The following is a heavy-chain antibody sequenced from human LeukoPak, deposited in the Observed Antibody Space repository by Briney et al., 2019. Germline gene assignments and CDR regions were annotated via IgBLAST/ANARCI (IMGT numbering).Heavy chain of an antibody. Sequence: ASVKVSCKASGYTFTSCGTSWVRQAPGQGLEWMGWISAYNGNTNYAQKLQGRVTMTTDTSTSTAYMELRSLRSDDTAVYYCARDTDYYDSSGYYYPALPDYWGQGTLVTVSS. V-gene: IGHV1-18*01. CDR1: GYTFTSCG. D-gene: IGHD3-22*01. J-gene: IGHJ4*02. CDR2: ISAYNGNT. CDR3: ARDTDYYDSSGYYYPALPDY.